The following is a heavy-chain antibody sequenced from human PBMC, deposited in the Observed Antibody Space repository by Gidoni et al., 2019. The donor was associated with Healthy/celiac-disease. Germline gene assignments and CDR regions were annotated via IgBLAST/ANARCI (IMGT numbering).Heavy chain of an antibody. CDR1: GGSISSYY. D-gene: IGHD3-22*01. CDR2: IYYSGST. CDR3: ARTVAYYYDSREEWAFDY. J-gene: IGHJ4*02. V-gene: IGHV4-59*01. Sequence: QVQLQESGPGLVKPSETLSLTCPVSGGSISSYYWSWIRQPPGKGLEWIGYIYYSGSTNYNPSLKSRVTISVDTSKNQFSLKLSSVTAADTAVYYCARTVAYYYDSREEWAFDYWGQGTLVTVSS.